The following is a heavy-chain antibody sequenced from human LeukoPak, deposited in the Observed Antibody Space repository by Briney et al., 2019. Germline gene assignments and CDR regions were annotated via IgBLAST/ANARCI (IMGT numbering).Heavy chain of an antibody. V-gene: IGHV1-18*01. CDR1: GYTFTSYG. CDR3: ARALGVAAAGNDYYYYYMGV. Sequence: GASVKVSCKASGYTFTSYGISWVRQAPGQGLEWMGWISAYNGNTNYAQKLQGRVTMTTDTSTSTAYMELRSLRSDDTAVYYCARALGVAAAGNDYYYYYMGVWGKGTTVTVSS. D-gene: IGHD6-13*01. CDR2: ISAYNGNT. J-gene: IGHJ6*03.